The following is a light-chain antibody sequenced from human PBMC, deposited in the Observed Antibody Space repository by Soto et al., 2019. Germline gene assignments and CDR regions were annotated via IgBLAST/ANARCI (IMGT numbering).Light chain of an antibody. CDR3: CSYTSSSPSYG. Sequence: QSVLTQPASVSGSPGQSITISCTGTSSDVGGYNHVSWYQQYPGKAPKLMIYDVSNRPSGVSNRFSGSKSGNTASLTISGLQAEDEADYYCCSYTSSSPSYGFGTGTKVTVL. J-gene: IGLJ1*01. CDR1: SSDVGGYNH. V-gene: IGLV2-14*01. CDR2: DVS.